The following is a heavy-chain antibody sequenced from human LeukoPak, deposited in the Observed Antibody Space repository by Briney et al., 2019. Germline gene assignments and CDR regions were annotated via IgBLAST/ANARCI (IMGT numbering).Heavy chain of an antibody. Sequence: GGSLRLSCAASGFTFSSYAMSWVRHTPGKGPEWVLAISGSSGTTYYADSVKGRFTISRDKSKNTLYLQMNSLRAEDTAVYYCAKVTPNYDILIGYYDYWGQGTLVTVSS. D-gene: IGHD3-9*01. CDR3: AKVTPNYDILIGYYDY. CDR1: GFTFSSYA. J-gene: IGHJ4*02. CDR2: ISGSSGTT. V-gene: IGHV3-23*01.